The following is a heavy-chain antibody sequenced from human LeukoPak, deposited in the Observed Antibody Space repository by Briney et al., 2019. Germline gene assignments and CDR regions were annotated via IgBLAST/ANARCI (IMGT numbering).Heavy chain of an antibody. D-gene: IGHD6-19*01. V-gene: IGHV3-53*01. J-gene: IGHJ2*01. CDR2: IYSGGST. Sequence: SWVGXXXGXGREGGAVIYSGGSTYYADCVKGGFTISRDKCKKTLYLQMNSLRAEDTAVYYCARVPMAANYWYFDLWGRGTLVTVSS. CDR3: ARVPMAANYWYFDL.